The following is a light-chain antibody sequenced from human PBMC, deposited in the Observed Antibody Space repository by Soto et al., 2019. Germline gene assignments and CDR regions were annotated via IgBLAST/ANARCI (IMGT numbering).Light chain of an antibody. J-gene: IGLJ3*02. Sequence: QAVVTQEPSLTVSPGGTVTLTCGSSTGAVTSGYYPNWFQQKPGQPPRPLIYSINNKHSWTPARFSGSLLGDKAALTLSGVQPEDEADYYCLLYYGGAQVFGGGTKVNVL. V-gene: IGLV7-43*01. CDR2: SIN. CDR3: LLYYGGAQV. CDR1: TGAVTSGYY.